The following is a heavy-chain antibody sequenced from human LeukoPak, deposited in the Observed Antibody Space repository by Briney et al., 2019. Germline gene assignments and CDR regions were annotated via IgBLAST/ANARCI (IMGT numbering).Heavy chain of an antibody. J-gene: IGHJ4*02. CDR3: AKESQLSYSGTFYIDY. Sequence: PGGSLRLSCAASGFTFSSYGMNWVRQAPGKGLEWVAFIRYDGSNKYYADSVKGRFTISRDSSKNTLYLQMSSLRAEDTAVYFCAKESQLSYSGTFYIDYWGQGALVTVSS. D-gene: IGHD1-26*01. CDR2: IRYDGSNK. CDR1: GFTFSSYG. V-gene: IGHV3-30*02.